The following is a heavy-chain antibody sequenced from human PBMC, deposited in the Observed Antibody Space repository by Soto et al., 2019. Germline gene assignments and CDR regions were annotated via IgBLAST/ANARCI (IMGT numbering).Heavy chain of an antibody. D-gene: IGHD3-10*01. Sequence: SETLSLTCTVSGGSISSYYWSWIRQSPGKGLEWIGYIYYSGSTNYNPSLKSRVTISVDTPKNQFSLKLSSVTAADTAVYYCARADGSGSLGIWGQGTMVTVSS. CDR3: ARADGSGSLGI. V-gene: IGHV4-59*01. CDR1: GGSISSYY. J-gene: IGHJ3*02. CDR2: IYYSGST.